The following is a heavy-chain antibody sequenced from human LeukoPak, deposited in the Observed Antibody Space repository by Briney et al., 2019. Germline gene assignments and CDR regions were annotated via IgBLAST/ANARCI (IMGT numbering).Heavy chain of an antibody. V-gene: IGHV4-30-2*01. CDR1: GSSISSGGYY. CDR3: ARDSKQYHCFDY. D-gene: IGHD2-2*01. Sequence: PSETLSLTCTVSGSSISSGGYYWSWIRQPPGKGLEWIGYIYHSGSTYYNPSLKSRVTISVDRSKNQFSLKLSSVTAADTAVYYCARDSKQYHCFDYWGQGTLVTVSS. J-gene: IGHJ4*02. CDR2: IYHSGST.